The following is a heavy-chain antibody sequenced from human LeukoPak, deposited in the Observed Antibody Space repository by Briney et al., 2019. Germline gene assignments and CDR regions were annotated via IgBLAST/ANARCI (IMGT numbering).Heavy chain of an antibody. Sequence: GGSLRLSCAASGFTFDDYAMHWVRQAPGKGLEWVSLISWDGGSTYYADSVKGRFTISRDNSKNSLYLQMNSLRAEDTALYYCAKGTSSWHEFDYWGQGTLVTVSS. CDR3: AKGTSSWHEFDY. J-gene: IGHJ4*02. CDR1: GFTFDDYA. V-gene: IGHV3-43D*03. D-gene: IGHD6-13*01. CDR2: ISWDGGST.